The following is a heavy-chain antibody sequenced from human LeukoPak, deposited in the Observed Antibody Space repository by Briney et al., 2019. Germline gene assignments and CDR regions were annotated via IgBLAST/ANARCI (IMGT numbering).Heavy chain of an antibody. CDR2: INSDSGFT. D-gene: IGHD3-9*01. CDR3: ARNFDMKGFDP. CDR1: GYTFTGYY. Sequence: ASVTVPCKASGYTFTGYYMNWVRQAPGQGLESMGWINSDSGFTKYAQKFQGRVTMTRDTSITTVYMDLTRLTSDDTAVYYCARNFDMKGFDPWGQGTLVTVSS. J-gene: IGHJ5*02. V-gene: IGHV1-2*02.